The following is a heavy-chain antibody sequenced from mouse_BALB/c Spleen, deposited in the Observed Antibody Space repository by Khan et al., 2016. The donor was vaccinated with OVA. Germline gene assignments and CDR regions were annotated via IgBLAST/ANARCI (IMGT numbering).Heavy chain of an antibody. CDR2: INPSNGRT. J-gene: IGHJ2*01. D-gene: IGHD1-1*01. CDR3: ARDYYYGSSYY. CDR1: GYTFTSYW. V-gene: IGHV1S81*02. Sequence: VQLQQSGAELVKPGASVKLSCKASGYTFTSYWMHWVKQRPGQGLEWIGEINPSNGRTNYNEKFKSKATLTIDKTSSTAYMQLSSLTSEDSAVYYCARDYYYGSSYYWGQGTTLTVSS.